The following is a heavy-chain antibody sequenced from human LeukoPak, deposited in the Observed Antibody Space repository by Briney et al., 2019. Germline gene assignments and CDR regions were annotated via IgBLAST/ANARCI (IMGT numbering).Heavy chain of an antibody. CDR1: GYSFTSHY. CDR3: ARMGTYYYDSSGYYYSGGQGDVDY. CDR2: INPSGTYT. Sequence: ASVKVSCKASGYSFTSHYMHWVRQAPGQGLEWLGLINPSGTYTLYAQKFQGRVTMTRDMSTTTDYMELSSLRSEDTAVYYCARMGTYYYDSSGYYYSGGQGDVDYWGQGTLVTVSS. J-gene: IGHJ4*02. V-gene: IGHV1-46*01. D-gene: IGHD3-22*01.